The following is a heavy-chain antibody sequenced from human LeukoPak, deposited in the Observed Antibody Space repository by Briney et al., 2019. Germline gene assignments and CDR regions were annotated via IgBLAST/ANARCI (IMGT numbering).Heavy chain of an antibody. V-gene: IGHV5-10-1*01. CDR1: GYSITNYW. CDR3: ARRNRDKAISLDL. D-gene: IGHD1-14*01. CDR2: IDPSDSQT. Sequence: GESLKISCEASGYSITNYWISWVRPMPGRGLDWMARIDPSDSQTNYNPAFRGHVTVSIDKSITTAYLRWSSLEASDTAIYYCARRNRDKAISLDLWGRGAMVTVSS. J-gene: IGHJ2*01.